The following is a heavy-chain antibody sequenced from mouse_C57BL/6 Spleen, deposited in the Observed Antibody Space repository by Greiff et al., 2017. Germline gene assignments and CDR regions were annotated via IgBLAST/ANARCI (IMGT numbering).Heavy chain of an antibody. CDR3: ARFYDGYHRGYFDY. D-gene: IGHD2-3*01. CDR2: ISDGGSYT. J-gene: IGHJ2*01. V-gene: IGHV5-4*03. Sequence: EVKLVESGGGLVKPGGSLKLSCAASGFTFSSYAMSWVRQTPEKRLEWVATISDGGSYTYYPDNVKGRFTISRDNAKNNLYLQMSHLKSEDTAMYYCARFYDGYHRGYFDYRGQGTTLTVSS. CDR1: GFTFSSYA.